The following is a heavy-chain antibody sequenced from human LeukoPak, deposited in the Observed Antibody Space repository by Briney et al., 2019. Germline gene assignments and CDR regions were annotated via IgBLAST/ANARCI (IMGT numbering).Heavy chain of an antibody. CDR2: VNHSGST. J-gene: IGHJ6*03. CDR3: ARGIIAARGYSSHYMDV. Sequence: KPSETLSLTCAVYGGSFSGYYWSWIRQPPGKGLEWIGEVNHSGSTNHNPSLKSRVTISVDASKNQFSLKLSSATAADTAVYSCARGIIAARGYSSHYMDVWGKGTTVTVSS. D-gene: IGHD6-6*01. V-gene: IGHV4-34*01. CDR1: GGSFSGYY.